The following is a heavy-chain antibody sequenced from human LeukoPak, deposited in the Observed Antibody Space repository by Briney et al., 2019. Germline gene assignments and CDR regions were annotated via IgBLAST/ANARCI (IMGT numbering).Heavy chain of an antibody. CDR2: ISSSSSYT. D-gene: IGHD1-26*01. J-gene: IGHJ4*02. V-gene: IGHV3-11*05. Sequence: GGSLRLSCAASGFTFSDYYMSWIRQAPGKGLEWVSYISSSSSYTNYADSVKGRFTISRDNAKNSLYLQMNSLRAEDAAVYYCARDLLPESGSYFSWGQGTLVTVSS. CDR1: GFTFSDYY. CDR3: ARDLLPESGSYFS.